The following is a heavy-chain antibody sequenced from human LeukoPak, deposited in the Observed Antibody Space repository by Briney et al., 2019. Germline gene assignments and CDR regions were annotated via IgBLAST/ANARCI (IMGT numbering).Heavy chain of an antibody. V-gene: IGHV1-2*06. D-gene: IGHD4-17*01. J-gene: IGHJ4*02. CDR2: INPNSGGT. Sequence: ASVEVSCKASGYTFTGYYMHWVRQAPGQGLEWMGRINPNSGGTNYAQKFQGRVTMTRDTSISTAYMELSRLRSDDTAVYYCARQVTTVTVFDYWGQGTLVTVSS. CDR3: ARQVTTVTVFDY. CDR1: GYTFTGYY.